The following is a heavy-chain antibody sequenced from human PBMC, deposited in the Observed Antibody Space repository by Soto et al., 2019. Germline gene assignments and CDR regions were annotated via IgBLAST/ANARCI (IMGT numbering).Heavy chain of an antibody. J-gene: IGHJ6*02. V-gene: IGHV4-34*01. Sequence: PSETLSLTCVVYGGSFSGFYWSWIRQPPGKGLEWIGEINHSGSRNYNPSLKSRVTISADTSKNQFSLKLTSATAADSAVYYCARGDVGLLGPQYYYAVDVWGQGTTVTVSS. CDR1: GGSFSGFY. CDR3: ARGDVGLLGPQYYYAVDV. CDR2: INHSGSR. D-gene: IGHD2-15*01.